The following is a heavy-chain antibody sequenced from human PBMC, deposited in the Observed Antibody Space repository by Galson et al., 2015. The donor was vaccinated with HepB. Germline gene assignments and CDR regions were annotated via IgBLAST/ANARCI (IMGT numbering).Heavy chain of an antibody. CDR1: GGTFSSYA. V-gene: IGHV1-69*13. D-gene: IGHD3-22*01. J-gene: IGHJ3*02. CDR2: IIPIFGTA. Sequence: SVKVSCKASGGTFSSYAISWVRQAPGQGLEWMGGIIPIFGTANYAQKFQGRVTITADESMSTAYMELSSLRSEDTAVYYCARVFWDYYDSSGYPRHDAFDIWGQGTMVTVSS. CDR3: ARVFWDYYDSSGYPRHDAFDI.